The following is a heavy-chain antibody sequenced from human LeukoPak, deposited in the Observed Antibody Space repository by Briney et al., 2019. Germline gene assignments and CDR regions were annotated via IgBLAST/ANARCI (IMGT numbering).Heavy chain of an antibody. CDR3: ARGRWTTVPKY. J-gene: IGHJ4*02. CDR1: GYIFTDYG. Sequence: ASVKVSCKASGYIFTDYGVSWVRQAPGQGLEWMGWVSPNSGNTNYPQKFQDRVTMTTDTSTTTAYMELKGLTSDDTAVYYCARGRWTTVPKYWGQGTRVTVSS. D-gene: IGHD4-11*01. CDR2: VSPNSGNT. V-gene: IGHV1-18*04.